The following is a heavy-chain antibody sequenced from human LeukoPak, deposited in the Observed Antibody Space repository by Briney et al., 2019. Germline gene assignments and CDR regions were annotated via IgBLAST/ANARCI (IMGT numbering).Heavy chain of an antibody. V-gene: IGHV4-59*12. J-gene: IGHJ4*02. CDR3: ARGSQSLGYCSGGSCRAKIFDY. CDR1: GGSISSDY. D-gene: IGHD2-15*01. CDR2: ISYSGST. Sequence: SETLSLTCTVSGGSISSDYWSWLRQTPEKGLEWIGYISYSGSTNYNPSLKSRVTISADTSKNQFSLKLSSVTAADTAVYYCARGSQSLGYCSGGSCRAKIFDYWGQGTLVTVSS.